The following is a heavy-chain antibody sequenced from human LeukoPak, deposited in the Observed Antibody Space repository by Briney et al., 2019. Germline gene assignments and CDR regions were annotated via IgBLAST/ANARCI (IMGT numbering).Heavy chain of an antibody. D-gene: IGHD3-10*01. CDR3: ARVHSYGSGSYVYYYHMDV. J-gene: IGHJ6*03. Sequence: TGGSLRLSCAASGFTFTSYTMNWVRQAPGKGLEWVADIKQDGSEKYYVDSVKGRFTISRDNAKNSVYLQMNSLRGEDTAVYYCARVHSYGSGSYVYYYHMDVWGKGTTVTVSS. CDR1: GFTFTSYT. CDR2: IKQDGSEK. V-gene: IGHV3-7*01.